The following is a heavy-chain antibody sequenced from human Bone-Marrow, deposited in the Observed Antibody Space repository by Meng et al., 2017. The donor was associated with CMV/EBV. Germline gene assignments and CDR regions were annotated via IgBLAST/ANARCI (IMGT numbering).Heavy chain of an antibody. CDR3: ARDEQYPNQYYYYYGMDV. V-gene: IGHV3-7*01. CDR2: IKQDGSEK. J-gene: IGHJ6*02. Sequence: GESLKISCAASGFTFSSYWMSWVRQAPGKGLEWVANIKQDGSEKYYVDSVKGRFTISRDNAKNSLYLQMNSLRAEDTAVYYCARDEQYPNQYYYYYGMDVWGQGTTVTVSS. D-gene: IGHD2-2*01. CDR1: GFTFSSYW.